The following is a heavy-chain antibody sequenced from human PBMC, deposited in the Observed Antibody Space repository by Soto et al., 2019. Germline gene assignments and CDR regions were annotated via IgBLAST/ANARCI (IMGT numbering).Heavy chain of an antibody. CDR2: IYPGDSDT. Sequence: EVQLVQPGAEVKKPGESLKISCKGSGYSFTSYWIGWVRQMPGKGLEWMGIIYPGDSDTRYSPSFQGQVTISADKSISTAYLQWSSLKASDTAMYYCARLARVVALNNWFDPWGQGTLVTVSS. V-gene: IGHV5-51*01. J-gene: IGHJ5*02. D-gene: IGHD5-12*01. CDR3: ARLARVVALNNWFDP. CDR1: GYSFTSYW.